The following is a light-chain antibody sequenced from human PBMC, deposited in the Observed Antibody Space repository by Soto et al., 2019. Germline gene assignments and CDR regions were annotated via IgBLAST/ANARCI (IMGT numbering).Light chain of an antibody. CDR1: QSVSSSY. Sequence: EIVLTQSPGILSLSPGERATLSCRASQSVSSSYLAWYQQKPGQAPRLLIYGASSRATGIPDRFSGSGSGTDFTLTISRLEPEDFAVYYCQQYGSSPTWTFGQGTKVEIK. CDR3: QQYGSSPTWT. J-gene: IGKJ1*01. CDR2: GAS. V-gene: IGKV3-20*01.